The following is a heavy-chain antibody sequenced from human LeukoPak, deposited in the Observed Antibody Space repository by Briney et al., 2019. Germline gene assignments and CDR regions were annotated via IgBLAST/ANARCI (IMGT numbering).Heavy chain of an antibody. CDR2: ISSSSSYI. CDR1: GFTFSSYS. D-gene: IGHD5/OR15-5a*01. V-gene: IGHV3-21*01. Sequence: PGGSLRLSCAASGFTFSSYSMNWVRQAPGKGLEWVSSISSSSSYIYYADSVKGRFTISRDNAKNSLYLQMNSLRAEDTAVYYCARLSRAFDYFDYWGQGTLVTVSS. CDR3: ARLSRAFDYFDY. J-gene: IGHJ4*02.